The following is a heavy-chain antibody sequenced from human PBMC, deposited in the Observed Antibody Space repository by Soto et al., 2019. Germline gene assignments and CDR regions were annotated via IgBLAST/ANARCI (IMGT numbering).Heavy chain of an antibody. Sequence: QVQLKQWGAGLLKPWETLSLTCAVYGGSFSPYFWSWIRQPPGKGLEWIGEINHSGSTNYNPSLTRRATLSVDTSKNQVSLKLTSVTAADTAVYYCARLASGWQYYYFDFWGRGTPVTVSS. CDR1: GGSFSPYF. J-gene: IGHJ2*01. D-gene: IGHD6-19*01. CDR2: INHSGST. CDR3: ARLASGWQYYYFDF. V-gene: IGHV4-34*01.